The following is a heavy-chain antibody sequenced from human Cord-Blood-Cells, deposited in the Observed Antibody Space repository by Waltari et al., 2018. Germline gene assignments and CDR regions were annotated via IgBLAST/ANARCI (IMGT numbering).Heavy chain of an antibody. CDR2: FIPSFGTA. V-gene: IGHV1-69*01. Sequence: QVQLVQSGAEVKKPGSSVKVSCKASGGTFSSYAISWVRQAPGQGLEWMGGFIPSFGTANYAQKFQGRVTMTADESTSTAYMELSSLRSEDTAVYYCARVADGAHYDFWSGAFDIWGQGTMVTVSS. CDR3: ARVADGAHYDFWSGAFDI. J-gene: IGHJ3*02. CDR1: GGTFSSYA. D-gene: IGHD3-3*01.